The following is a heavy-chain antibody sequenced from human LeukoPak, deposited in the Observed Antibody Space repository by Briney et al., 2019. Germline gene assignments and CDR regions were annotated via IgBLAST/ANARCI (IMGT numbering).Heavy chain of an antibody. CDR2: ISYDGSNK. CDR3: SRGSRAIVSTKFARGHYMDV. J-gene: IGHJ6*03. V-gene: IGHV3-30*03. CDR1: GFTFSSYG. Sequence: GGSLRLSCAASGFTFSSYGMHWVRQAPGKGLEWVAVISYDGSNKYYADSVKGRFTISRDNSKNTLYLQMNSLRAEDTAMYYCSRGSRAIVSTKFARGHYMDVWGKGTTVTVSS. D-gene: IGHD5/OR15-5a*01.